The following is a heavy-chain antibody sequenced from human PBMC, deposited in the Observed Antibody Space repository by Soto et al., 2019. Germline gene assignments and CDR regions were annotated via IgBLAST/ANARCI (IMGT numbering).Heavy chain of an antibody. J-gene: IGHJ5*02. CDR1: GYTFTSYY. CDR2: INPSGGST. V-gene: IGHV1-46*01. Sequence: ASVKVSCKASGYTFTSYYMHWVRQAPGQGLEWMGIINPSGGSTSYAQKFQGRVTMTRDTSTSTVYMELSSLRSEDTAVYYCARKVLGYCSGGSCRNWFDPWGQGTLVTVS. D-gene: IGHD2-15*01. CDR3: ARKVLGYCSGGSCRNWFDP.